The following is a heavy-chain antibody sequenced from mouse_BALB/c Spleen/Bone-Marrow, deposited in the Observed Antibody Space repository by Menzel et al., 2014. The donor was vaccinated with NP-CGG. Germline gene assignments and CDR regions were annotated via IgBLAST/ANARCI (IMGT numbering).Heavy chain of an antibody. D-gene: IGHD2-3*01. J-gene: IGHJ3*01. CDR3: ARADGYYAWFAY. V-gene: IGHV14-3*02. CDR2: IDPANDNT. CDR1: GFNIKDTY. Sequence: VQLQQPGAEFVKPGASVKLSCTASGFNIKDTYMHWVKRRPEQGLEWIGRIDPANDNTKYDPKFQGKATITADTSSNTAYLQLSSLTSEDAAVYYCARADGYYAWFAYWGQGTRVTVSA.